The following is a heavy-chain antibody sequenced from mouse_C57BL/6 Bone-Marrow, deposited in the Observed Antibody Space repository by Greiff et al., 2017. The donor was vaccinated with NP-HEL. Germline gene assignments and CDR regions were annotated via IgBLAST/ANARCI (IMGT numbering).Heavy chain of an antibody. CDR3: AREGLYYYGSSYFDY. Sequence: EVQLQESGPGLVKPSQSLSLTCSVTGYSITSGYYWNWLRQFPGNKLEWMGYISYDGSNNYNPSLKNRISITRDTSKNQFFLKLKSVTTEDTATYYCAREGLYYYGSSYFDYWGQGTTLTVSS. V-gene: IGHV3-6*01. D-gene: IGHD1-1*01. CDR2: ISYDGSN. CDR1: GYSITSGYY. J-gene: IGHJ2*01.